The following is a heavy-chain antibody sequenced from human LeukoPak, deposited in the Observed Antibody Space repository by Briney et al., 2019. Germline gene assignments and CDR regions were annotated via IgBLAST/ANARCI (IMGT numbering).Heavy chain of an antibody. CDR2: ISYSGST. CDR1: GDSKSSNH. J-gene: IGHJ4*02. D-gene: IGHD3-16*01. CDR3: ARVGRGDHTWGSYSCDH. V-gene: IGHV4-59*01. Sequence: PSETLSLTCIVSGDSKSSNHWSWIRQPPGKGLDWIGYISYSGSTSYNPSLKSRVTISVDTSKNQFSLKLSSVTAADTAVYYCARVGRGDHTWGSYSCDHWGQGTLVTVSS.